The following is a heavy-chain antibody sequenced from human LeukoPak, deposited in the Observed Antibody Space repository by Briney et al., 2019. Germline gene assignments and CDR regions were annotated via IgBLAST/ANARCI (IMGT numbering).Heavy chain of an antibody. Sequence: SETLSLTCTVSGGSISSYYWSWIRQPPGKGLEWIGHIYYSGSTNYNPSLKSRATISVDTSKNQFSLKVSSVTAADTAVYYCARVGCSSTSCSTNYGMDVWGQGTTVTVSS. CDR1: GGSISSYY. V-gene: IGHV4-59*01. D-gene: IGHD2-2*02. CDR2: IYYSGST. J-gene: IGHJ6*02. CDR3: ARVGCSSTSCSTNYGMDV.